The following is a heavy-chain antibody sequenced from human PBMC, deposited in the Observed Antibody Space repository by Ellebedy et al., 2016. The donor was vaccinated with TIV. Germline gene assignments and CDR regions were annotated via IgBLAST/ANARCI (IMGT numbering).Heavy chain of an antibody. Sequence: AASVKVSCKASGYTFTTYGITWVLQAPGQGTAWLGWIGTYEGNTKYAHKFQARVTLTRDTSASTDYMELSSLRSEDTAVYYCARDWGWGGDHWGQGTLVTVSS. CDR3: ARDWGWGGDH. CDR1: GYTFTTYG. J-gene: IGHJ4*02. V-gene: IGHV1-18*04. D-gene: IGHD3-16*01. CDR2: IGTYEGNT.